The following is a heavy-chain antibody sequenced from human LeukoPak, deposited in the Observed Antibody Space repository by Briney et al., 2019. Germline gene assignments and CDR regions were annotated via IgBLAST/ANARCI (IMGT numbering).Heavy chain of an antibody. CDR1: GGTFSSYA. D-gene: IGHD3-10*01. V-gene: IGHV1-69*05. CDR2: IIPIFGTA. Sequence: SVKVSCKASGGTFSSYAISWVRQAPGQGLEWMGGIIPIFGTANYAQKFQGRVTITTDESTSTAYMELSSLSSEDTAVYYCARDFVSGSGNYWATNRFDPWGRGTLVTVSS. J-gene: IGHJ5*02. CDR3: ARDFVSGSGNYWATNRFDP.